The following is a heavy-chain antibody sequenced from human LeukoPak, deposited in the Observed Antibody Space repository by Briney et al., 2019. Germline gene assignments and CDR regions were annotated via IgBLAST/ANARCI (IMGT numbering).Heavy chain of an antibody. J-gene: IGHJ4*02. Sequence: GGSLRLSCAASGFTFSSYSMNWVRQAPGKGLEWVSAISGSGGSTYYADSVKGRFTISRDNSKNTLYLQMNSLRAEDTAVYYCAKDKVRITIFGVQNFWGQGTLVTVSS. CDR3: AKDKVRITIFGVQNF. CDR1: GFTFSSYS. D-gene: IGHD3-3*01. V-gene: IGHV3-23*01. CDR2: ISGSGGST.